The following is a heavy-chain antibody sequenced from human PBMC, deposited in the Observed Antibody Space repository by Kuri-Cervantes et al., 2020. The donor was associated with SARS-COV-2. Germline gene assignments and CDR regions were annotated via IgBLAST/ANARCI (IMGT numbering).Heavy chain of an antibody. J-gene: IGHJ4*02. Sequence: SETLSLTCTVSGGSISSSSYYWGWIRQSPGKGLEWLGSIYESGDTYYSSSLKSRLSLSVDTSKNQFSLKLTSVTAADTAIYYCARHYASDRFHKWGQGTQVTVSS. CDR1: GGSISSSSYY. CDR3: ARHYASDRFHK. D-gene: IGHD3-10*01. V-gene: IGHV4-39*01. CDR2: IYESGDT.